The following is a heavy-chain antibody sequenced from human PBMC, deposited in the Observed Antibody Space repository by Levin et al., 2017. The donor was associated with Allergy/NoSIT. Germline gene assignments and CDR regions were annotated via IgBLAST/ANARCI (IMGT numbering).Heavy chain of an antibody. V-gene: IGHV3-23*01. J-gene: IGHJ5*02. Sequence: PGGSLRLSCAASGFTFSSYAMSWVRQAPGKGLEWVSAISGSGGSTYYADSVKGRFTISRDNSKNTLYLQMNSLRAEDTAVYYCAKAGSSTPPYTRAVRSYNWFDPWGQGTLVTVSS. CDR2: ISGSGGST. CDR1: GFTFSSYA. CDR3: AKAGSSTPPYTRAVRSYNWFDP. D-gene: IGHD3-16*01.